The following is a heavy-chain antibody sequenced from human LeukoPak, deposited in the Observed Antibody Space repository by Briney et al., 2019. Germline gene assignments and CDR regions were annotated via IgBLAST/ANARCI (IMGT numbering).Heavy chain of an antibody. Sequence: GESLQISCKGSGYSSTSYWIGWVRQLPGKGLEWMGIIYPGDSDTRYSPSFQGQVTISADKSISTAYLQWSSLKASDTAMYYCARSDSSSWYSDYWGQGTLVTVSS. CDR2: IYPGDSDT. CDR1: GYSSTSYW. CDR3: ARSDSSSWYSDY. V-gene: IGHV5-51*01. J-gene: IGHJ4*02. D-gene: IGHD6-13*01.